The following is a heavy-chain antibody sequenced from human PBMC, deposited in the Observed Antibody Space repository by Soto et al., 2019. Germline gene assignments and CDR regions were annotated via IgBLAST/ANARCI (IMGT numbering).Heavy chain of an antibody. CDR2: IYYIGST. V-gene: IGHV4-31*03. CDR1: GGSISSGVYY. Sequence: KPSETLSLTCTVSGGSISSGVYYWSWIRQHPGNGLEWIGYIYYIGSTYYNPSLKSRVTISVDTSKSQFSLKLSSVTAADTAVYYCARGGDGYNAHYYYYGMDVWGQGTTVTVYS. D-gene: IGHD5-12*01. J-gene: IGHJ6*02. CDR3: ARGGDGYNAHYYYYGMDV.